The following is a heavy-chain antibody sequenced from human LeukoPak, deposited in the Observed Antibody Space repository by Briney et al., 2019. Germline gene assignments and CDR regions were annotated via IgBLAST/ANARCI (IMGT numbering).Heavy chain of an antibody. CDR2: INHSGST. Sequence: SETLSLTCAVYGGSFSGYYWSWIRQPPGKGLEWIGEINHSGSTNYNPSLKSRVTISVDTSKNQLSLKLSSVTAADTAVYYCARAGGYSYGPPSRRFDYWGQGTLVTVSS. CDR3: ARAGGYSYGPPSRRFDY. V-gene: IGHV4-34*01. D-gene: IGHD5-18*01. CDR1: GGSFSGYY. J-gene: IGHJ4*02.